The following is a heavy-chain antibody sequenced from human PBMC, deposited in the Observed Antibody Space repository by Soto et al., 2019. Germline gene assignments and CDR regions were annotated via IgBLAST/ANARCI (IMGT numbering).Heavy chain of an antibody. CDR2: ISGSGGST. Sequence: GGSLRLSCAASGFTFSSYAMSWVRQAPGKGLEWVSAISGSGGSTYYADSVKGRFTISKDNSKNTLYLQMNSLRAEDTAVYYCANSLPAAAINYYYGMDVWGQGTTVTV. D-gene: IGHD2-2*01. V-gene: IGHV3-23*01. CDR1: GFTFSSYA. J-gene: IGHJ6*02. CDR3: ANSLPAAAINYYYGMDV.